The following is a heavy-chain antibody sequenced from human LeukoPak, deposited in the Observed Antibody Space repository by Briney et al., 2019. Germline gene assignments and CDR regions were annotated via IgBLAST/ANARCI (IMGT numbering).Heavy chain of an antibody. CDR2: ISGSGGST. J-gene: IGHJ4*02. Sequence: GGSLRLSCAASGFTFSSYAMSWVRQAPGKGLEWVSAISGSGGSTYYADSVKGRFTISRDNSKNTLCLQMNSLRAEDTAVYYCAKAPFLTGRSSGYCFDYWGQGTLVTVSS. D-gene: IGHD6-19*01. V-gene: IGHV3-23*01. CDR3: AKAPFLTGRSSGYCFDY. CDR1: GFTFSSYA.